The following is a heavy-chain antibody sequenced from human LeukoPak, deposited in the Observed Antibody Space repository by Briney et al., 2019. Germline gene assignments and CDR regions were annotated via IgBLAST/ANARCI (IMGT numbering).Heavy chain of an antibody. J-gene: IGHJ4*02. Sequence: SETLSLTCTVSGGSISSYYWSWIRQPPGKGLEWIGYIYYSGSTNCNPSLKSRVTISVDTSKNQFSLKLSSVTAADTAVYYCAGGRYGDSTGYWGQGTLVTVS. D-gene: IGHD4-17*01. CDR3: AGGRYGDSTGY. V-gene: IGHV4-59*01. CDR1: GGSISSYY. CDR2: IYYSGST.